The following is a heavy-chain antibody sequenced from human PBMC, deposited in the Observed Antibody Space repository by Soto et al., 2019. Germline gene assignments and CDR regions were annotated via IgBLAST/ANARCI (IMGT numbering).Heavy chain of an antibody. D-gene: IGHD5-18*01. V-gene: IGHV4-59*01. CDR1: GGSISSYY. CDR3: ARGYSYGSGHYYYYMDV. CDR2: IYYSGST. Sequence: SETLSLTCTVSGGSISSYYWSWIRQPPGKGLEWIGYIYYSGSTNYNPSLKSRVTISVDTSKNQFSLKLSSVTAADTAVYYCARGYSYGSGHYYYYMDVWGKGTTVTVSS. J-gene: IGHJ6*03.